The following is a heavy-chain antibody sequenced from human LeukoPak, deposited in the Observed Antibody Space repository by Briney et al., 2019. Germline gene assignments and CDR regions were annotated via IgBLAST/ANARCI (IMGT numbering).Heavy chain of an antibody. CDR2: ISGSGGST. J-gene: IGHJ4*02. V-gene: IGHV3-23*01. CDR1: GFTFSSYA. Sequence: GGSLRLSCAASGFTFSSYAMSWVRQAPGKGLEWVSAISGSGGSTYYADSVKGRFTISRDNSKNTLYLQMNSPRAEDTAVYYCAKQGDDYGDSFFDYWGQGTLVTVSS. D-gene: IGHD4-17*01. CDR3: AKQGDDYGDSFFDY.